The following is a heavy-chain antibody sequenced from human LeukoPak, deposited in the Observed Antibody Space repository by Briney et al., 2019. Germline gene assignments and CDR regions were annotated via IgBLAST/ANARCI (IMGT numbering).Heavy chain of an antibody. CDR1: RYTFTSYE. V-gene: IGHV1-8*01. CDR3: ARLGYYDYIWGIYRYTELDY. D-gene: IGHD3-16*02. CDR2: MNPNSGNT. J-gene: IGHJ4*02. Sequence: ASVKDSCKASRYTFTSYEINWVRQATGQELEWMGWMNPNSGNTGYAQKFQVRVTMTRNTSISTAYMEPSSLRSEDTAVYYCARLGYYDYIWGIYRYTELDYWGQGALVTVSS.